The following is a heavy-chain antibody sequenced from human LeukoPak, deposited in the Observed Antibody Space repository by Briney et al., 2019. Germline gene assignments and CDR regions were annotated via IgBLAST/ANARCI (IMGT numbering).Heavy chain of an antibody. CDR2: ISISSNYR. V-gene: IGHV3-21*01. CDR1: GFTFSRYS. Sequence: GGSLRLSCAASGFTFSRYSMNWGRQATGKGLQWVSSISISSNYRYYADSVKGRFTISRDNAKNSLYLQVNSLRAEDTAVYYCARGSRLGVVGRDAFDIWGQGTVVTVSS. D-gene: IGHD3-3*01. J-gene: IGHJ3*02. CDR3: ARGSRLGVVGRDAFDI.